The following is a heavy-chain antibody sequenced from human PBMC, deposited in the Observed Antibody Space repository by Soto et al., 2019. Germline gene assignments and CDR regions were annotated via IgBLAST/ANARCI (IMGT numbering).Heavy chain of an antibody. Sequence: ASVKVSCKASGYTFTDYAMHWVRQAPGQRLEWMGWISTGNGNTKYSQKFQGRVTMTEDTSTDTAYMELSSLRSEDTAVYYCATGDSGSRTWYYFDYWGQGTLVTVSS. CDR3: ATGDSGSRTWYYFDY. D-gene: IGHD1-26*01. CDR2: ISTGNGNT. J-gene: IGHJ4*02. CDR1: GYTFTDYA. V-gene: IGHV1-3*04.